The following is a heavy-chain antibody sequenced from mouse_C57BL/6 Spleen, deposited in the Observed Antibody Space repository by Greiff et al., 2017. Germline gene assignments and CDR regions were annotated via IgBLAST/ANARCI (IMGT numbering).Heavy chain of an antibody. D-gene: IGHD1-1*01. V-gene: IGHV1-85*01. CDR2: IYPRGGST. CDR1: GYTFTSYD. Sequence: VQLQQSGPELVQPGASVKLSCKASGYTFTSYDINWVQQRPGQGLEWIGWIYPRGGSTKYNEKFKGKATLTVDTSSSTAYMELHSLTSEDSAVYCCARGDYGSEDAIDYWGQGTSVTVSS. J-gene: IGHJ4*01. CDR3: ARGDYGSEDAIDY.